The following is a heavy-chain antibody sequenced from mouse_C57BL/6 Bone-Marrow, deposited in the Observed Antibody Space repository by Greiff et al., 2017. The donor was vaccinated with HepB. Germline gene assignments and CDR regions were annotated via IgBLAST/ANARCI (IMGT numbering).Heavy chain of an antibody. Sequence: QVQLQQPGAELVKPGASVKLSCKASGYTFTSYWMHWVKQRPGQGLEWIGMIHPKSGSTNYNEKFKSKATLTADKSSSTAYLQLSSLTSEDSAVYYCARRSPYYGSDYWGQGTTLTVSS. J-gene: IGHJ2*01. CDR2: IHPKSGST. CDR3: ARRSPYYGSDY. V-gene: IGHV1-64*01. CDR1: GYTFTSYW. D-gene: IGHD1-1*01.